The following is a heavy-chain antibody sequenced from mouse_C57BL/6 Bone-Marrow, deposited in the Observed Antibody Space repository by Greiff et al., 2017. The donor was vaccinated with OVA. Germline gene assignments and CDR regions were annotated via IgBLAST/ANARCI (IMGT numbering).Heavy chain of an antibody. D-gene: IGHD2-5*01. CDR3: ARGGFYYSNYVGWYFDV. V-gene: IGHV1-64*01. CDR2: IHPNSGST. Sequence: QLPGAELVKPGASVKLSCKTSGYTFTSYWMHWVKQRPGQGLEWIGMIHPNSGSTNYNEKFKSKATLTVDKSSSTAYMQLSSLTSEDSAVYYCARGGFYYSNYVGWYFDVWGTGTTVTVSS. CDR1: GYTFTSYW. J-gene: IGHJ1*03.